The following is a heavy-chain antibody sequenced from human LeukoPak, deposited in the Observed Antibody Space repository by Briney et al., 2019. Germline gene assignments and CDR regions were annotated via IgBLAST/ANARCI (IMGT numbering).Heavy chain of an antibody. CDR2: IYYSGST. CDR1: GGSISSSSYY. CDR3: ARPGGYCSSTSCYSGPGDYGMDV. J-gene: IGHJ6*02. V-gene: IGHV4-39*01. D-gene: IGHD2-2*01. Sequence: SETLSLTCTVSGGSISSSSYYWGWIRQPPGKGLEWIRSIYYSGSTYYNPSLKSRVTTSVDTSKNQFSLKLSSVTAADTAVYYCARPGGYCSSTSCYSGPGDYGMDVWGQGTTVTVSS.